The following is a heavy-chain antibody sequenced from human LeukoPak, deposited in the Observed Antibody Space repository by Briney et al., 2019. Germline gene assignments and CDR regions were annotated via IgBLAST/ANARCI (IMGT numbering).Heavy chain of an antibody. CDR1: GYRFSTYW. CDR3: ARHLGTYFDY. J-gene: IGHJ4*02. D-gene: IGHD6-13*01. CDR2: IYPGDSDT. Sequence: GESLKISCTVSGYRFSTYWIGWVRQLPGKGLEWMGVIYPGDSDTKYSPSFQGQVTISADKSISTAYLQWSSLKASDTAMYYCARHLGTYFDYWGQGTLVTVSS. V-gene: IGHV5-51*01.